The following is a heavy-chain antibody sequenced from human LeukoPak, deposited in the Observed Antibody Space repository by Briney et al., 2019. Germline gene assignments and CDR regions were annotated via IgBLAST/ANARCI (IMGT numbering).Heavy chain of an antibody. CDR1: GGSISSYY. CDR2: INHSGST. CDR3: AREKRFLENNWFDP. V-gene: IGHV4-34*01. J-gene: IGHJ5*02. Sequence: SETLSLTCTVSGGSISSYYWSWIRQPPGKGLEWIGEINHSGSTNYNPSLKSRVTISVDRSKNQFSLKLSSVTAADTAVYYCAREKRFLENNWFDPWGQGTLVTVSS. D-gene: IGHD3-3*01.